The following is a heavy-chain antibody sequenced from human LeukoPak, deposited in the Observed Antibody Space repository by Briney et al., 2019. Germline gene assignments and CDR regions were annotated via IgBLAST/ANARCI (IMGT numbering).Heavy chain of an antibody. CDR2: IKQDGSEK. V-gene: IGHV3-7*01. CDR1: GFTFSNYW. CDR3: ARCSDYDSSGYYYSTATVFDY. D-gene: IGHD3-22*01. J-gene: IGHJ4*02. Sequence: GGSLRLSCVASGFTFSNYWMTWVRQAPGKGLEWVANIKQDGSEKYYVDSVKGRFTISRDNAKNSLYLQMNSLRAEDTAVYYCARCSDYDSSGYYYSTATVFDYWGQGTLVTVSS.